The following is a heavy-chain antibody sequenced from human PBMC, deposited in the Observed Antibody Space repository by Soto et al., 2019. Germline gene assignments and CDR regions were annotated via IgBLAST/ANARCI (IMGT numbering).Heavy chain of an antibody. D-gene: IGHD6-6*01. V-gene: IGHV6-1*01. Sequence: QVQLQQSGPRLVKPSQTLSFTCAISGDSVSRNSAAWSWIRQSPSRGLEWLGRTYYRSKWYNDYALSVKSRITINADASKNQFSLQLNSVTPEDTAVYYCARQVSTSSRYDDWFDPWGQGTLVTVSS. J-gene: IGHJ5*02. CDR3: ARQVSTSSRYDDWFDP. CDR2: TYYRSKWYN. CDR1: GDSVSRNSAA.